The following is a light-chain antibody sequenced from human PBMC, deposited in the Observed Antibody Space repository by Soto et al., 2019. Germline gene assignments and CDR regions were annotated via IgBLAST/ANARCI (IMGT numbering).Light chain of an antibody. CDR2: RAS. CDR1: QSVFSD. CDR3: QQYNNWHLT. V-gene: IGKV3-15*01. Sequence: DIEMTQSPATLSVSPGERATLSCRASQSVFSDLACYQQKPGQAPRLLIYRASTRATAIPSRFSGSGSGTEFTLTISSLQSEDFAVYYCQQYNNWHLTFGGGTKVEIK. J-gene: IGKJ4*01.